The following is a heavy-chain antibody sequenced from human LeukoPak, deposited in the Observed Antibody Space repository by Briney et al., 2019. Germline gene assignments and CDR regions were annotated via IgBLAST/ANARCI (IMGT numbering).Heavy chain of an antibody. D-gene: IGHD2-21*02. Sequence: ASVKVSCKASGYSFTSYGISWVRQAPGQGLEWMGWISAYNGNTNYAQKLQGRVTMTTDTSTSTAYMELRSLRSDDTAVYYCARDGHIVVVTASNWFDPWGQGTLVTVSS. CDR1: GYSFTSYG. V-gene: IGHV1-18*01. J-gene: IGHJ5*02. CDR2: ISAYNGNT. CDR3: ARDGHIVVVTASNWFDP.